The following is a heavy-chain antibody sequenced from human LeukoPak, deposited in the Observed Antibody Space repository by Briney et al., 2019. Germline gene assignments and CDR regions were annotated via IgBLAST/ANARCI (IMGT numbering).Heavy chain of an antibody. D-gene: IGHD3-10*01. CDR2: ISYDGSNK. V-gene: IGHV3-30*03. CDR3: TTGSGSYYY. CDR1: GFTFSHYE. J-gene: IGHJ4*02. Sequence: LTGGSLRLSCAASGFTFSHYEMNWVRQAPGKGLEWVAVISYDGSNKYYADSVKGRFTISRDNSKNTLYLQMNSLRAEDTAVYYCTTGSGSYYYWGQGTLVTVSS.